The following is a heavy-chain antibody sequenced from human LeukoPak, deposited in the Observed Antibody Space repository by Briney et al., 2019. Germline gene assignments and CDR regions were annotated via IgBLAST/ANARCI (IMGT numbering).Heavy chain of an antibody. J-gene: IGHJ4*02. Sequence: GASVKVSCKASGGTFSSYAISWVRQAPGQGLEWMGGIIPIFGTANYAQKFQGRGTITTDESTSTAYMELSSLRSEDTAVYYCARGPDRSGTQRADYWGQGTLVTVSS. CDR2: IIPIFGTA. CDR1: GGTFSSYA. D-gene: IGHD3-10*01. V-gene: IGHV1-69*05. CDR3: ARGPDRSGTQRADY.